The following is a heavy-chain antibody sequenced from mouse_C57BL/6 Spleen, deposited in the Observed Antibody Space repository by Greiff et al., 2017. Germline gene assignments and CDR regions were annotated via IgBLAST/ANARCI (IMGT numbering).Heavy chain of an antibody. CDR3: ARNGNYGSSAGDAMDY. V-gene: IGHV1-82*01. CDR2: IYPGDGDT. Sequence: VQLQESGPELVKPGASVKISCKASGYAFSSSWMNWVKQRPGKGLEWIGRIYPGDGDTNYNGKFKGKATLIADKSSSTAYMQLSSLTSENSAVYFSARNGNYGSSAGDAMDYGGQGTSVTVSS. CDR1: GYAFSSSW. J-gene: IGHJ4*01. D-gene: IGHD1-1*01.